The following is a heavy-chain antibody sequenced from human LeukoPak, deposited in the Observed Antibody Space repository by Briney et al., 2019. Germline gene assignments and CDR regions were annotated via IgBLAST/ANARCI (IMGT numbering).Heavy chain of an antibody. V-gene: IGHV3-48*03. D-gene: IGHD2-15*01. CDR2: ISSSGSTI. J-gene: IGHJ5*02. CDR1: GFTFSSYE. CDR3: ARDVVVGSGGSRYRGWFDH. Sequence: GRSLRLSCAASGFTFSSYEMNWVRQAPGKGREWVSYISSSGSTIYYADSVKGRYTSSRDNAKNSLYLQMNSLSAEDTAVYYCARDVVVGSGGSRYRGWFDHWGQGTLVTVSS.